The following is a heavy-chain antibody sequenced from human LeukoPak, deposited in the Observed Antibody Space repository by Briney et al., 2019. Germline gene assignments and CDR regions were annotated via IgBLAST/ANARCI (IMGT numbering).Heavy chain of an antibody. J-gene: IGHJ4*02. V-gene: IGHV3-48*01. CDR2: ISSSSSTI. CDR1: GFTFSNYG. D-gene: IGHD3-22*01. Sequence: GRSLRLSCTASGFTFSNYGMNWVRQAPGKGLEWVSYISSSSSTIYYADSVKGRFTISRDNAKNSLYLQMNSLRAEDTAVYYCARGAYYYEDWGQGTLVTVSS. CDR3: ARGAYYYED.